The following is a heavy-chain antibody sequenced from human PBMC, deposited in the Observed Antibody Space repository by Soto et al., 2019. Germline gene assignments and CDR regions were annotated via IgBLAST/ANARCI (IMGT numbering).Heavy chain of an antibody. V-gene: IGHV3-23*01. D-gene: IGHD1-26*01. CDR2: ISGSGGST. J-gene: IGHJ4*02. CDR3: AKSVEFIVGAKDYFDY. CDR1: GFTFSSYA. Sequence: GGSLRLSCAASGFTFSSYAMSWVRQAPGKGLEWASAISGSGGSTYYADSVKGRFTISRDNSKNTLYLQMNSLRAEDTAVYYCAKSVEFIVGAKDYFDYWGQGTLVTVSS.